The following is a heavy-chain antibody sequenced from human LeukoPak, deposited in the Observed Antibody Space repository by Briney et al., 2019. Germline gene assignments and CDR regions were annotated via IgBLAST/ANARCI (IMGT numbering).Heavy chain of an antibody. CDR3: AREVDCSGGSCYSDY. D-gene: IGHD2-15*01. J-gene: IGHJ4*02. V-gene: IGHV4-59*11. CDR2: IYYSGST. Sequence: SETLSLTCTVSGGSISSHFWSWIRQPPGKGLEWIGNIYYSGSTNYNPSLKSRLAISVDTSKNQFSLKLSSVTAADTAVYYCAREVDCSGGSCYSDYWGQGTLVTVSS. CDR1: GGSISSHF.